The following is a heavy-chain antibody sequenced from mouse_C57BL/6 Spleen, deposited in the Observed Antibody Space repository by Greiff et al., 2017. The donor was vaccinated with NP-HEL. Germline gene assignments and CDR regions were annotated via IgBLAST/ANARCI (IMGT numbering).Heavy chain of an antibody. CDR3: TREEGLMSFAY. V-gene: IGHV5-9-1*02. Sequence: EVHLVESGEGLVKPGGSLKLSCAASGFTFSSYAMSWVRQTPEKRLEWVAYISSGGDYIYYADTVKGRFTISRDNARNTLYLQMSSLKSEDTAMYYCTREEGLMSFAYWGQGTLVTVSA. J-gene: IGHJ3*01. CDR1: GFTFSSYA. CDR2: ISSGGDYI.